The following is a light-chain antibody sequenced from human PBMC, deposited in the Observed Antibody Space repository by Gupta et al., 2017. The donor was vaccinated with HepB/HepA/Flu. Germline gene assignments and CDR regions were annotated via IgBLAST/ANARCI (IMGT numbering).Light chain of an antibody. Sequence: ETVMTQSPATLSVSPGERATLSCRASQSVSSNVAWYQQKPGQAPRLLSFDASTRATGIPARFSDSGYGTEFTLTISSLQSEDFAVYYCQQDNDWPPITFGQGTRLEIK. V-gene: IGKV3-15*01. CDR3: QQDNDWPPIT. CDR2: DAS. CDR1: QSVSSN. J-gene: IGKJ5*01.